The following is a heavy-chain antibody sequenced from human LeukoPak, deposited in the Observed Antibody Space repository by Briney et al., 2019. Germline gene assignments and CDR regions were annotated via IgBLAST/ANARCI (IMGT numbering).Heavy chain of an antibody. V-gene: IGHV4-39*07. Sequence: SETLSLTCTVSGGSISSSSYYWGWIRQPPGRGLGWIGSIYYSGSTYYNPSLKSRVTISVDTSKNQFSLKLSSVTAADTAVYYCAIDGHVGKGYFDYWGQGTLVTVSS. D-gene: IGHD1-26*01. CDR2: IYYSGST. J-gene: IGHJ4*03. CDR1: GGSISSSSYY. CDR3: AIDGHVGKGYFDY.